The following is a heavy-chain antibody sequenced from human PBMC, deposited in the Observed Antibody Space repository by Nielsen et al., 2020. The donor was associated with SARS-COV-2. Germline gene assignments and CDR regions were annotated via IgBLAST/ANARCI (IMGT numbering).Heavy chain of an antibody. J-gene: IGHJ6*02. V-gene: IGHV2-70*11. CDR1: GFLLSTSGMC. CDR3: ARITSGRYLGTGGGYGMDV. D-gene: IGHD6-19*01. Sequence: SGPTLVKPTQTLTLTCTFSGFLLSTSGMCVSWIRHPSGKALEWLARIDWDDDKYYSTSLKTRLTISKDTSKNQVVLTMTNMDPVDTATYYCARITSGRYLGTGGGYGMDVWGQGTTVTVSS. CDR2: IDWDDDK.